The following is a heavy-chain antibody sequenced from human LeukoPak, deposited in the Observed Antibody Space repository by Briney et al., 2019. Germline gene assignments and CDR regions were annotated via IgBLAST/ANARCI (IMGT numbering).Heavy chain of an antibody. Sequence: SETLSLTCAVSGGSISSGGYSWSWIRQPPGKGLEWIGYIYHSGSTYYNPSLKSRVTISVDRSKNQFSLKLSSVTAADTAVYYCARAVVRFSYYFDYWGQGTLVTVSS. CDR3: ARAVVRFSYYFDY. CDR2: IYHSGST. CDR1: GGSISSGGYS. J-gene: IGHJ4*02. D-gene: IGHD3-3*01. V-gene: IGHV4-30-2*01.